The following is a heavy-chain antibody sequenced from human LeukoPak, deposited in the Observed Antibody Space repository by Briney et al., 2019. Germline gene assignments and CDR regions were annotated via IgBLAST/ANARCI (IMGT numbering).Heavy chain of an antibody. CDR3: ARKRISGRYYYYYYMDV. CDR1: GGTFSSYA. V-gene: IGHV1-69*06. J-gene: IGHJ6*03. Sequence: ASVKVSCKASGGTFSSYAISWVRQAPGQGLEWMGGIIPIFGTANYAQKFQGRVTITADKSTSTAYMELSSLRSEDTAVYYCARKRISGRYYYYYYMDVWGKGTTVTISS. CDR2: IIPIFGTA. D-gene: IGHD3-3*01.